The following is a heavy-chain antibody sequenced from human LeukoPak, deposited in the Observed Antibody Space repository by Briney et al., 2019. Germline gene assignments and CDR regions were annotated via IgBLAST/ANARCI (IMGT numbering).Heavy chain of an antibody. Sequence: KPSETLSLTCAVYGGSFSGYYWCWIRQPPGKGLEWIGEINHSGSTNYNPSLKSRVTISVDTSKNQFSLKLSSVTAADTAVYYCARQLSIAAAGTPFDPWGQGTLVTVSS. V-gene: IGHV4-34*01. D-gene: IGHD6-13*01. CDR3: ARQLSIAAAGTPFDP. J-gene: IGHJ5*02. CDR2: INHSGST. CDR1: GGSFSGYY.